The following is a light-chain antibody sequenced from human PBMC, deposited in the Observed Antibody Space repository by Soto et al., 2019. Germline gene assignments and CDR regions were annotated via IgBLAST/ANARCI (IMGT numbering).Light chain of an antibody. Sequence: AIRMTQSPSSFSASTGDRVTITCRASQGISSYLAWYQQKPGKAPKLLIYAASTLQSGVPSRFSGSGSGTDFTLTISCLQSEDFATYYCQQYYSDKTFGQGTKVEIK. CDR1: QGISSY. CDR3: QQYYSDKT. CDR2: AAS. J-gene: IGKJ1*01. V-gene: IGKV1-8*01.